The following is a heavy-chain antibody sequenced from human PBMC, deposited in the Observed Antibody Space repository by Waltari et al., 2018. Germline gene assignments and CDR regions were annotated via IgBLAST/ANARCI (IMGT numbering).Heavy chain of an antibody. D-gene: IGHD4-17*01. CDR2: IYHSGST. V-gene: IGHV4-30-2*01. J-gene: IGHJ4*02. CDR1: GGSMSSGRHP. CDR3: ARVGNFGDYGIFDS. Sequence: QLQLQESGSGLVKPSQTLSLTCAVSGGSMSSGRHPWSWVRQPPGKGLEWIGYIYHSGSTYYNPSLKSRVTISVDMSKNEFSLKLSSVTAADTAVYYCARVGNFGDYGIFDSWGQGTLVTVSS.